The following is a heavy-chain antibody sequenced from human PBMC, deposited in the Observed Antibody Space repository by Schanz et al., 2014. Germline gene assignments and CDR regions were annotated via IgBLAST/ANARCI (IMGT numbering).Heavy chain of an antibody. J-gene: IGHJ4*02. V-gene: IGHV3-23*04. Sequence: EVQLVESGGGLVQPGGSLRLSCAASGFTFSSYVMSWVRQAPGKGLEWVSTIGTSGGTNYAESVKGRFTISRDNAKNSLYLEMNSLRAEDTALYYCARDRRNADLDYWGQGTLVTVSS. CDR1: GFTFSSYV. CDR2: IGTSGGT. CDR3: ARDRRNADLDY. D-gene: IGHD1-1*01.